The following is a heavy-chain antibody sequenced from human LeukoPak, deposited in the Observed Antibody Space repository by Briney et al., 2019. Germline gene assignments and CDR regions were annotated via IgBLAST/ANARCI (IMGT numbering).Heavy chain of an antibody. D-gene: IGHD6-13*01. CDR3: AKDRDSSSWYDYFDY. J-gene: IGHJ4*02. V-gene: IGHV3-30-3*02. CDR2: ISRDGSDT. Sequence: GGSLRLSCAASGFSFSSYAMFWVRQAPGKGLEWVTIISRDGSDTFYADSVRGRFTISRDNSKNMLYLQMNSLRAEDTAVYYCAKDRDSSSWYDYFDYWGQGTLVTVSS. CDR1: GFSFSSYA.